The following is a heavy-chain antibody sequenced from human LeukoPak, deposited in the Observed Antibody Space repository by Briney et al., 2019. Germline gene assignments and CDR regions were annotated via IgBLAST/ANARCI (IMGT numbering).Heavy chain of an antibody. CDR2: IKEDGSEK. CDR1: GFTFSNYW. CDR3: ARGGPMGRY. V-gene: IGHV3-7*04. J-gene: IGHJ4*02. Sequence: GRSLRLSCVGSGFTFSNYWMSWVCQAPGKGLQWVANIKEDGSEKYYVDSVKGRFTISRDNAKNSLYLQMNSLRAEDTAVYYCARGGPMGRYWGQGTLVTVSS. D-gene: IGHD3-10*01.